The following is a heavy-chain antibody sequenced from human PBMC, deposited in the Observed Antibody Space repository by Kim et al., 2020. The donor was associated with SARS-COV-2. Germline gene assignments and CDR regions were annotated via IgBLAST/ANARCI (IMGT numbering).Heavy chain of an antibody. Sequence: GGSLRLSCAASGFTFEDYAMHWVRQAPGKGLEWVSGISWNSGSIGYAGSVKGRFTISRDNAKNSLYLQMNSLRAEDTALYYCAKTLARYFDWPENAFDIWGQGTMVTVSS. CDR1: GFTFEDYA. D-gene: IGHD3-9*01. V-gene: IGHV3-9*01. J-gene: IGHJ3*02. CDR2: ISWNSGSI. CDR3: AKTLARYFDWPENAFDI.